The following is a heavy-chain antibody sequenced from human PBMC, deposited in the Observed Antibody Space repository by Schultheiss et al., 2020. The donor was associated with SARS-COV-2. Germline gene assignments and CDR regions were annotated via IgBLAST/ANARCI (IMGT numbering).Heavy chain of an antibody. CDR3: ARYQLPSVEAFDI. Sequence: SETLSLTCAVSGGSISSGGYSWSWIRQPPGKGLEWIGYIYHSGSTYYNPSLKSRVTISVDRSKNQFSLKLSSVTAADTAVYYCARYQLPSVEAFDIWGQGTMVTVSS. J-gene: IGHJ3*02. CDR1: GGSISSGGYS. CDR2: IYHSGST. D-gene: IGHD2-2*01. V-gene: IGHV4-30-2*01.